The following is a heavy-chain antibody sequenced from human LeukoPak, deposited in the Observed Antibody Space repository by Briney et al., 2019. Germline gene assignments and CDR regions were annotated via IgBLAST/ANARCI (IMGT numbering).Heavy chain of an antibody. CDR2: IYYSGST. D-gene: IGHD4-23*01. J-gene: IGHJ4*01. Sequence: PSETLSLTCTVSGGSISSDGYYWNCHPPHPGKGLEWIMIIYYSGSTYYNPSLKCRVTISVDTTKNQFSLKLSSVTAADTAVYYWARNAGNSDVDYWGQGTLVTVSS. CDR1: GGSISSDGYY. V-gene: IGHV4-31*03. CDR3: ARNAGNSDVDY.